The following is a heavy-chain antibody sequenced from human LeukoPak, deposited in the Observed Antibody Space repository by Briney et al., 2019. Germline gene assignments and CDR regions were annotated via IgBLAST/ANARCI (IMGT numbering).Heavy chain of an antibody. CDR3: ARGATYYYDSSGYEDI. V-gene: IGHV4-31*03. Sequence: SETLSLTCTVSGGSISSSSYYWGWIRQPPGKGLEWIGYIFYSGSTYYNPSLKSRVTISVDTSQNQFSLMLSSVTAADTAVYYCARGATYYYDSSGYEDIWGQGTMVTVSS. D-gene: IGHD3-22*01. J-gene: IGHJ3*02. CDR1: GGSISSSSYY. CDR2: IFYSGST.